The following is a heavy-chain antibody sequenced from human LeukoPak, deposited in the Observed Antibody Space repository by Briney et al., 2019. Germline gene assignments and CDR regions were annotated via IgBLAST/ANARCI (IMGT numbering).Heavy chain of an antibody. CDR2: IRNDGSNE. V-gene: IGHV3-30*02. CDR1: GFIFSNYG. D-gene: IGHD6-19*01. CDR3: AKDANSGWSYFDY. Sequence: PGGSLRLSCAASGFIFSNYGMHWVRQAPGRGLEWVAFIRNDGSNEYYADSVKGRFTISRDNSKNTMYLQMDSLRAEDTAVYYCAKDANSGWSYFDYWGQETLVTVSS. J-gene: IGHJ4*02.